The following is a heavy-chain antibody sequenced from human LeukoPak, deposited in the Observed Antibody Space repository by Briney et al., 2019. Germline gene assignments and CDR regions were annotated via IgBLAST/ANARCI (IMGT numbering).Heavy chain of an antibody. J-gene: IGHJ4*02. CDR1: GFTFSSYG. V-gene: IGHV3-23*01. Sequence: PGGSLRLSCAASGFTFSSYGMSWVRQAPGKGLDWVSTIRGNGGRTYYADSAKGRFTISRDNSKNTLYLQMNSLRAEDTAVYYCASQGDYETLTGYYQTSDRPPYFDYWGQGTLVTVSS. D-gene: IGHD3-9*01. CDR2: IRGNGGRT. CDR3: ASQGDYETLTGYYQTSDRPPYFDY.